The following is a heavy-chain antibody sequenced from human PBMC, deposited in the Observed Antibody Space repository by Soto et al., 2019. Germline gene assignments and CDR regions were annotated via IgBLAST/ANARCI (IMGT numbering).Heavy chain of an antibody. CDR1: VFTVSNSD. D-gene: IGHD6-13*01. Sequence: PVGSLRLSCAASVFTVSNSDMSWVRQSPGKGLEWVSVIYSGGNTYYADSVRGRFTISRDNSKNTLYLQMNSLRAEDTAVYYCARAGYSRNRNAGCGQGTLVTVSS. CDR3: ARAGYSRNRNAG. V-gene: IGHV3-53*01. CDR2: IYSGGNT. J-gene: IGHJ4*01.